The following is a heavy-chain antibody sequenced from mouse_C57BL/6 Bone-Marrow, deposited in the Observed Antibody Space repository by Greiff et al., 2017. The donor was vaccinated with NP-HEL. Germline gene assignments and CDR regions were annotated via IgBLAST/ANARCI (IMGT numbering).Heavy chain of an antibody. CDR2: INPNNGGT. Sequence: DVKLQESGPELVKPGASVKMSCKASGYTFTDYNMHWVKQSHGKSLEWIGYINPNNGGTSYNQKFKGKATLTVNKSSSPAYMELRSLTSEDAAVYYCARRWFFDVWGTGTTVTVSS. CDR1: GYTFTDYN. J-gene: IGHJ1*03. V-gene: IGHV1-22*01. CDR3: ARRWFFDV.